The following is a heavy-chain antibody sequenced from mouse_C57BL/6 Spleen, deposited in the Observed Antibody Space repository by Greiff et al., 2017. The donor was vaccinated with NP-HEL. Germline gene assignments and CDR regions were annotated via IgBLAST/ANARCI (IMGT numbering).Heavy chain of an antibody. J-gene: IGHJ4*01. CDR2: IWSGGST. CDR1: GFSLTSYG. V-gene: IGHV2-2*01. Sequence: QVQLKESGPGLVQPSQSLSITCTVSGFSLTSYGVHWVRQSPGQGLEWLGVIWSGGSTDYNAAFISRLSISKENNKSNIFFKMHSLQADDAAIYYCGRSDDGYYAMEDWGTGTSVTVAS. CDR3: GRSDDGYYAMED. D-gene: IGHD2-3*01.